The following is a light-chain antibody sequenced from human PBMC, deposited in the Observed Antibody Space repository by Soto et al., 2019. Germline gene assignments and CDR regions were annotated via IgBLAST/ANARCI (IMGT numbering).Light chain of an antibody. V-gene: IGLV1-40*01. CDR1: SSNIGAGYD. CDR3: QSYDSSLSGWV. Sequence: QAVVTQPPSVSGAPGQRVTISCTGSSSNIGAGYDVHWYQQLPGTAHKLLIYGNSNRPSGVPDRFSGSKSGTSASLAITGLQAEDEADYYCQSYDSSLSGWVFGGGTQLTVL. CDR2: GNS. J-gene: IGLJ3*02.